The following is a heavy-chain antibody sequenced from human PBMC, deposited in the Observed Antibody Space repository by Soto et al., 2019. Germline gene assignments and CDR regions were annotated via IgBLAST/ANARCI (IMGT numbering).Heavy chain of an antibody. Sequence: EVQLVESGGGLVQPGGSLRLSCAASGFTFSSYDMHWVRQATGKGLEWVSAIGTAGDTYYPGSVKGRFTISRENAKNSLYLQMNSLRAGDTAVYYCARAASSGGNPDYWGQGTLVTVSS. D-gene: IGHD2-15*01. J-gene: IGHJ4*02. CDR2: IGTAGDT. CDR3: ARAASSGGNPDY. CDR1: GFTFSSYD. V-gene: IGHV3-13*01.